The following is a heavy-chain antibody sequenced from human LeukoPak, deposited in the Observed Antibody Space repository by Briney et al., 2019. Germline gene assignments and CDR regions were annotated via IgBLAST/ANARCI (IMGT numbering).Heavy chain of an antibody. Sequence: SVKVSCKASGGTFTSYAISWVRQAPGQGLEWMGGIIPIFGTANYAQKFQGRVTITTDESTSTAYMELSSLRSEDTAVYYCASVRLVGATGARWFDPWGQGTLVTVSS. J-gene: IGHJ5*02. CDR1: GGTFTSYA. CDR3: ASVRLVGATGARWFDP. D-gene: IGHD1-26*01. CDR2: IIPIFGTA. V-gene: IGHV1-69*05.